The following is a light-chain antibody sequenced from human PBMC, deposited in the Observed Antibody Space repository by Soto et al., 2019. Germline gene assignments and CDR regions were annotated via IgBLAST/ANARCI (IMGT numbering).Light chain of an antibody. V-gene: IGLV6-57*01. CDR1: SGSIASNY. CDR3: QSYDATNQV. CDR2: EDN. J-gene: IGLJ3*02. Sequence: NFMLTQPHSMSESPGKTVIISCTRSSGSIASNYVQWYQQRPGSSPTTVIYEDNQRPSGVPDRFSGSIDSSSNSASPTISGLETEDEADYYCQSYDATNQVFGGGTKVTVL.